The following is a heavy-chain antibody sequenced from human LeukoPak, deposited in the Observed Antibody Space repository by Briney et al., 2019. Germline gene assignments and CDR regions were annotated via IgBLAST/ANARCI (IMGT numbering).Heavy chain of an antibody. V-gene: IGHV3-7*05. J-gene: IGHJ4*02. CDR3: ARDATPDGIIFDY. Sequence: PGGSLRLSCAASGFTFSSYWMSWVRQAPGKGLEWVANIKQDGSEKYYVDSVKGRFTISRDNAKNSLYLQMNSLRAEDTAVYYCARDATPDGIIFDYWGQGTLVTVSS. CDR2: IKQDGSEK. D-gene: IGHD3-16*01. CDR1: GFTFSSYW.